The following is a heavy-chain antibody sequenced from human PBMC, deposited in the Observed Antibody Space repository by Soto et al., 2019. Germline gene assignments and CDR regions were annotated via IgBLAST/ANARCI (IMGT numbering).Heavy chain of an antibody. J-gene: IGHJ6*02. D-gene: IGHD6-6*01. CDR1: GFTFSSYE. CDR2: ISYDGSNK. Sequence: GGSLRLSCAASGFTFSSYEMNWVRQAPGKGLEWVAVISYDGSNKYYADSVKGRFTISRDNSKNTLYLQMNSLRAEDTAVYYCARDLAPYSSLSHSGYYYYYGMDVWGQGTTVTVSS. CDR3: ARDLAPYSSLSHSGYYYYYGMDV. V-gene: IGHV3-30-3*01.